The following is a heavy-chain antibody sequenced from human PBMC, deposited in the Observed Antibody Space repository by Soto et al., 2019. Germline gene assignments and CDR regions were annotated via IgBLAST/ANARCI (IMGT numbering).Heavy chain of an antibody. J-gene: IGHJ4*02. CDR2: IYWNDDK. D-gene: IGHD4-17*01. V-gene: IGHV2-5*01. Sequence: QITLKESGPTLVKPTQTLTLTCTFSGFSLSTNGVGVGWIRQPPGKALEWLVLIYWNDDKRYSPSLKSRLTITKGTSKNQVVLTMTNMDPVDTATYYCTQSHYELVDYWGQGTLVTVSS. CDR1: GFSLSTNGVG. CDR3: TQSHYELVDY.